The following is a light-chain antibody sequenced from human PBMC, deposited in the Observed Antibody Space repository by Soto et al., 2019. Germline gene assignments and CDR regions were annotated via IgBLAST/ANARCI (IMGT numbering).Light chain of an antibody. V-gene: IGLV6-57*02. J-gene: IGLJ2*01. Sequence: NFMLTQPHSVSESPGKTVTISRIGSGGSIATNYLQWYQQRPGSAPITVIYEDNQRPSGVPDRVSGSIDSSSNSASLTVSGLKTEEEADYYCQSYDANYVVFGGGTQLTVL. CDR3: QSYDANYVV. CDR1: GGSIATNY. CDR2: EDN.